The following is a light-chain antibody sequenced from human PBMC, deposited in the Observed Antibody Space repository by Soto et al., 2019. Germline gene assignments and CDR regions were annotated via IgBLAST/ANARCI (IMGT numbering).Light chain of an antibody. CDR2: AAS. J-gene: IGKJ5*01. CDR3: QQSCSTPPIT. V-gene: IGKV1-39*01. Sequence: DIQITQSPSSVSASVGDRVTITCRASQSISSYLNWYQQKPGKAPKLLIYAASSLQSGVPSRFSGSGSGTDFTLTISSLQPEDFATYYCQQSCSTPPITFGQGTRLEIK. CDR1: QSISSY.